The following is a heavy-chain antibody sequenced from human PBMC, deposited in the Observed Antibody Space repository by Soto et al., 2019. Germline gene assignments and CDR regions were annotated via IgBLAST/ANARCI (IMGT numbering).Heavy chain of an antibody. Sequence: GGSLRLSCAASGFTFSSYAMSWVRQAPGKGLEWASAISGSGGSTYYADSVKGRFTISRDNSKNTLYLQMNSLRAEDTAVYYCAKDPGSSGWFLKGDYFDYWGQGTLVTVS. J-gene: IGHJ4*02. CDR1: GFTFSSYA. CDR2: ISGSGGST. D-gene: IGHD6-19*01. V-gene: IGHV3-23*01. CDR3: AKDPGSSGWFLKGDYFDY.